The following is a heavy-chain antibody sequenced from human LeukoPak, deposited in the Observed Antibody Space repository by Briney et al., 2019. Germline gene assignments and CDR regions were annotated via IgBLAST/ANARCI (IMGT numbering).Heavy chain of an antibody. Sequence: SETLSLTCTVSGGSVSSGNYYWTWIRQPAGKGLEWIGRIYTSGSTNYNPSLKSRVTISIDASKNQFSLRLSSVTAADTAVYYCARDYYDFWSGHNWFDPWGQGTLVTVSS. CDR1: GGSVSSGNYY. CDR3: ARDYYDFWSGHNWFDP. D-gene: IGHD3-3*01. V-gene: IGHV4-61*02. CDR2: IYTSGST. J-gene: IGHJ5*02.